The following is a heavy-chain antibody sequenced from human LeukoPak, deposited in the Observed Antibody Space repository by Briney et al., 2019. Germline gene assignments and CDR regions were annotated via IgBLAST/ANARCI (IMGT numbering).Heavy chain of an antibody. J-gene: IGHJ4*02. D-gene: IGHD3-10*01. CDR3: ARDRGALDY. Sequence: RASVKVSCKASAYTFTGYYIHWVRQAPGQGLEWMGGIIPIFGTANYAQKFQGRVTITTDESTSTAYMELSSLRSEDTAVYYCARDRGALDYWGQGTLVTVSS. CDR2: IIPIFGTA. V-gene: IGHV1-69*05. CDR1: AYTFTGYY.